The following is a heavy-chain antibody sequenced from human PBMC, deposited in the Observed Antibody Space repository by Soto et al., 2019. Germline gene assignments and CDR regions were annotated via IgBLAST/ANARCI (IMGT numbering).Heavy chain of an antibody. CDR3: AREGYGSGYMDV. CDR2: IWYDGSNK. D-gene: IGHD3-10*01. CDR1: GFTFSRYG. Sequence: GGSLRLSCAASGFTFSRYGMHCVRQAPGKGLEWVAVIWYDGSNKYYADSVKGRFTISRDNSKNTLYLQMNSLRAEDTAVYYCAREGYGSGYMDVWGKGTTVTVSS. J-gene: IGHJ6*03. V-gene: IGHV3-33*01.